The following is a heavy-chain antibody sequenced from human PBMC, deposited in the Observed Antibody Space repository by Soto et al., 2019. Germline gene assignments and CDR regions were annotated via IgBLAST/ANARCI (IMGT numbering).Heavy chain of an antibody. V-gene: IGHV1-69*13. CDR2: IIPIFGTA. CDR1: GGTFSSYA. CDR3: ASSPTVAGTNWFDP. Sequence: SVKVSCKASGGTFSSYAISWVRQAPGQGLGWMGGIIPIFGTANYAQKFQGRVTITADESTSTAYMELSSLRSEDTAVYYCASSPTVAGTNWFDPWGQGTLVTVSS. J-gene: IGHJ5*02. D-gene: IGHD6-19*01.